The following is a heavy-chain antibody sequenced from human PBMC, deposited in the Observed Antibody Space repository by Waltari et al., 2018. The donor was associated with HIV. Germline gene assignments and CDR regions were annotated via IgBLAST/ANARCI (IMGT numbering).Heavy chain of an antibody. CDR1: GASISSSSYY. J-gene: IGHJ5*02. D-gene: IGHD4-17*01. CDR3: ARHVGGWGDYSILGDWFDP. V-gene: IGHV4-39*01. Sequence: QLQLQESGQGLVKPSETLSLTCTCSGASISSSSYYWGWIRQPPGKGMEWMGSIFYSGRTNDNPSLTGRVTVSVDTSKNQCSLKLGSVTAADTAVYYCARHVGGWGDYSILGDWFDPWGQGTLVTVSS. CDR2: IFYSGRT.